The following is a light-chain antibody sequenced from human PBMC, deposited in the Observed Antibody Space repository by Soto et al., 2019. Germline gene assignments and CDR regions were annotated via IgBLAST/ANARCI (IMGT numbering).Light chain of an antibody. CDR3: SSYTSSSTVV. Sequence: QSALTQPASVSGSPGQSITISCTGTSSDVGGYKYVSWHQQHPGKAPKLMIYEVSNRPSGVSNRFSGSKSGNTASLTISGLQAEDEADYYCSSYTSSSTVVFGGGTKVT. CDR1: SSDVGGYKY. J-gene: IGLJ2*01. V-gene: IGLV2-14*01. CDR2: EVS.